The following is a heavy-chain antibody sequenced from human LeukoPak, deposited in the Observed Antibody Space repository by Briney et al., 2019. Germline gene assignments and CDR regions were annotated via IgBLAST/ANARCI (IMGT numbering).Heavy chain of an antibody. D-gene: IGHD6-19*01. CDR3: ASFTSSGWSYYFDY. V-gene: IGHV4-4*09. J-gene: IGHJ4*02. CDR2: IYTSGST. Sequence: SETLSLTCTVSGGSISSYYWSWIRQPPGKGLEWIGYIYTSGSTNYNPSLKSRVTISVDTSKNQFSLKLSSETAADTAVYYCASFTSSGWSYYFDYWGQGTLVTVSS. CDR1: GGSISSYY.